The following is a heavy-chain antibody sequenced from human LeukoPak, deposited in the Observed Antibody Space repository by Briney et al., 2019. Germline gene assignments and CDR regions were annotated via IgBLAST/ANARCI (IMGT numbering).Heavy chain of an antibody. CDR3: ARDRSTSVAGTLWDY. CDR1: GFTFSSYE. Sequence: PGGSLRLSCAASGFTFSSYEMNWVRQAPGKGLEWVSYISSSGSTIYYADPVKGRFTISRDNAKNSLYLQMNSLRAEDTALYYCARDRSTSVAGTLWDYWGQGTLVTVSS. D-gene: IGHD6-19*01. CDR2: ISSSGSTI. J-gene: IGHJ4*02. V-gene: IGHV3-48*03.